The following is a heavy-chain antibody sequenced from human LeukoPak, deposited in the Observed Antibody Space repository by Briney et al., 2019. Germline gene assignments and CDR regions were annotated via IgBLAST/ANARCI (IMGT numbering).Heavy chain of an antibody. J-gene: IGHJ4*02. D-gene: IGHD3-10*01. CDR1: GFTFSDYY. CDR2: ISSSGSTI. Sequence: GGSLRLSCAASGFTFSDYYMSWIRQAPGKGLEWVSYISSSGSTIYYADSVKGRFTISRDNAKNSLYLQMNSLRAEDTAVYYCARDEESGLWFGELSRSYHYFDYWGQGTLVTVSS. V-gene: IGHV3-11*01. CDR3: ARDEESGLWFGELSRSYHYFDY.